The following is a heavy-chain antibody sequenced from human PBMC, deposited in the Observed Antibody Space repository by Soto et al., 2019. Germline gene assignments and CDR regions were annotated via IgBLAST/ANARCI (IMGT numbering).Heavy chain of an antibody. Sequence: EVQLLESGGGLVQPGGSLRLSCAASGFTFSSYAMSWVRQAPGKGLEWVSAISGSGGSTYYADSVKGRFTISRDNSKNTLYMQMNSVRAEDTAVYYCAKDYISSSGWDYYYYMDVWGKGTTVTVSS. J-gene: IGHJ6*03. V-gene: IGHV3-23*01. CDR1: GFTFSSYA. CDR2: ISGSGGST. D-gene: IGHD6-19*01. CDR3: AKDYISSSGWDYYYYMDV.